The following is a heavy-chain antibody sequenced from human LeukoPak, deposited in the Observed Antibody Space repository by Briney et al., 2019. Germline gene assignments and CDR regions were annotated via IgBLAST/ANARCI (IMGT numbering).Heavy chain of an antibody. D-gene: IGHD3-16*01. CDR2: INHSGTT. J-gene: IGHJ4*02. Sequence: PLETLSLTCVVYGGSFSDNYWTWIRQPPGKGPEWIGEINHSGTTSYNPSLQSRVTVSVDTSKNQFSLKLSSVTAADTAVYYCARRRRHEFTYGYVFYFDYWGQGTLVTVSS. CDR1: GGSFSDNY. CDR3: ARRRRHEFTYGYVFYFDY. V-gene: IGHV4-34*01.